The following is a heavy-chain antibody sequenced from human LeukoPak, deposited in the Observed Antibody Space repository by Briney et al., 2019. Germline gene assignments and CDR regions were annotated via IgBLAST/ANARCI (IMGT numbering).Heavy chain of an antibody. J-gene: IGHJ5*01. V-gene: IGHV6-1*01. CDR2: TYYRSKWFN. Sequence: SQTLSLTCAISGDTVSSNSAAWNWIRQSPSRGLEWLGRTYYRSKWFNDYAVSVKSRVTINADTSKNQFSLQLNSVTPEDTAVYYCARGVTATYSWFDSWGQGTLVTVSS. CDR1: GDTVSSNSAA. D-gene: IGHD2-21*02. CDR3: ARGVTATYSWFDS.